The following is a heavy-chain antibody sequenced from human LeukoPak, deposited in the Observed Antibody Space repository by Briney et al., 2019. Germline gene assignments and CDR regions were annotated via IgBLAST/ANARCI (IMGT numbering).Heavy chain of an antibody. J-gene: IGHJ6*04. CDR1: GFTFDDYA. V-gene: IGHV3-9*01. Sequence: PGGSLRLSCAASGFTFDDYAMHWVRQAPGKGLEWVSGISWNSGSIGYADSVKGRFTISRDNAKNSLYLQMNSLRAEDTALHYCAKGTSPGMDVWGKGTTVTVSS. CDR3: AKGTSPGMDV. D-gene: IGHD1/OR15-1a*01. CDR2: ISWNSGSI.